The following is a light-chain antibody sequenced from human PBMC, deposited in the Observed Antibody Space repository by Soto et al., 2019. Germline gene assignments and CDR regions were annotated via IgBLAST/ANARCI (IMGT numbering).Light chain of an antibody. V-gene: IGKV4-1*01. Sequence: DVVMTQSPDSLAVSLGERATINCNSSQSVLYRSNNKNYSAWYQQKPGQPPKLLIYWASTRESGVPDRFSGSGSGTDFTLIIVRLEAEDGAVYYCQQYYSSPLTFGGGTKVEIK. CDR2: WAS. CDR3: QQYYSSPLT. CDR1: QSVLYRSNNKNY. J-gene: IGKJ4*01.